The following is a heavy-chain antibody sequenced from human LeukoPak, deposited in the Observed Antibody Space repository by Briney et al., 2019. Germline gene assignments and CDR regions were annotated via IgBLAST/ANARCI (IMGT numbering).Heavy chain of an antibody. D-gene: IGHD3-10*01. J-gene: IGHJ3*02. CDR3: ARPMVRGVNDALDI. CDR2: VSLTGET. Sequence: PSETLSLTCGVSGGSISSTNWWSGGRQPPGQGLEWIGEVSLTGETNYNPSLNGRVTMSLDGSRNQLSLTLTSVTAADTAIYYCARPMVRGVNDALDIWGQGTMVTVSS. V-gene: IGHV4-4*02. CDR1: GGSISSTNW.